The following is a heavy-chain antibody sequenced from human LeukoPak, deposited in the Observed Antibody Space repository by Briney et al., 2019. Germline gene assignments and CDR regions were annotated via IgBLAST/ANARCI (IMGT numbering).Heavy chain of an antibody. CDR3: ARVLGPRDY. CDR1: GGSISSSSYY. D-gene: IGHD3-16*01. V-gene: IGHV4-39*07. CDR2: IYYSGST. Sequence: SSETLSLTCTVSGGSISSSSYYWGWIRQPPGKGLEWIGSIYYSGSTYYNPSLKSRVTISVDTSKNQFSLKLSSVTAADTAVYYCARVLGPRDYWGQGTLVTVSS. J-gene: IGHJ4*02.